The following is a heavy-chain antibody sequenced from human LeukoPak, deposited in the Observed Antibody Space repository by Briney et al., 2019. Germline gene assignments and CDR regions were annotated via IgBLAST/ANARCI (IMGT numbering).Heavy chain of an antibody. CDR1: GATFSSSA. CDR3: ARDGTVVTPDDAFDI. CDR2: SIPIFGTA. Sequence: SVKVSCKASGATFSSSAISWVRQAPGQGLEWMGGSIPIFGTANYAQKFQDRVTITTDESTSTAYMELSSLRSEDTAVYYCARDGTVVTPDDAFDIWGQGTMVTVSS. V-gene: IGHV1-69*05. D-gene: IGHD4-23*01. J-gene: IGHJ3*02.